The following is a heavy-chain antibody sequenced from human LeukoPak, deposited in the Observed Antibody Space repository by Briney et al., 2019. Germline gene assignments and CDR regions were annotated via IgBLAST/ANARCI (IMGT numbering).Heavy chain of an antibody. J-gene: IGHJ4*02. CDR3: AKEGAASTYFDN. D-gene: IGHD2-2*01. CDR2: MWYDGSTR. CDR1: GFTFSSYG. Sequence: GRSLRLSCAASGFTFSSYGMHWVRQAPGKGLEWVAVMWYDGSTRYYADSVKGRFTISRDNSKNTLYLQMDSLRAEDTAVYYCAKEGAASTYFDNWGPGTLVTVSS. V-gene: IGHV3-33*06.